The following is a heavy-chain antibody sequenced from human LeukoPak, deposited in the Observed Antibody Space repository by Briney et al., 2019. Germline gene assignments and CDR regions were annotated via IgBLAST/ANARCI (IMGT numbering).Heavy chain of an antibody. Sequence: ASVKVSCKASGYTFTSYDINWVRQAPGQGLEWMGWISAYNGNTNYAQKLQGRVTMTTDTSTSTAYMELRSLRSDDTAVYYCAGREPGHFDYWGQGTLVTVSS. CDR2: ISAYNGNT. CDR1: GYTFTSYD. D-gene: IGHD1-14*01. J-gene: IGHJ4*02. CDR3: AGREPGHFDY. V-gene: IGHV1-18*01.